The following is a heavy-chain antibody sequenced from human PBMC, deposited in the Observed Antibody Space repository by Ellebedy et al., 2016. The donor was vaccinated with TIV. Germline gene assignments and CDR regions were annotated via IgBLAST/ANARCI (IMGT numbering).Heavy chain of an antibody. CDR1: GFTFSSYG. D-gene: IGHD2-21*02. Sequence: GESLKISCAASGFTFSSYGMHWVRPAPGKGLEWVAVISYDGSNKYYADSVKGRFTISRDNSKNTLYLQMNSLRAEDTAVYYCARGRAYCGGDCYPPFDYWGQGTLVTVSS. J-gene: IGHJ4*02. CDR3: ARGRAYCGGDCYPPFDY. CDR2: ISYDGSNK. V-gene: IGHV3-30*03.